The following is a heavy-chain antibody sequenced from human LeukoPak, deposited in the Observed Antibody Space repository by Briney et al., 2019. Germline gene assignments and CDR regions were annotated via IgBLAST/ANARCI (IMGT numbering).Heavy chain of an antibody. J-gene: IGHJ4*02. CDR1: GGSFSGYY. Sequence: SETLSLTCAVYGGSFSGYYWSWIRQPPGKGLEWIGEISHSGSTNYNPSLKSRVTISVDTSKNQFSLELTSVTAADTAVYYCARESSVTATYWGQGTLVIVSS. V-gene: IGHV4-34*01. CDR2: ISHSGST. CDR3: ARESSVTATY. D-gene: IGHD2-15*01.